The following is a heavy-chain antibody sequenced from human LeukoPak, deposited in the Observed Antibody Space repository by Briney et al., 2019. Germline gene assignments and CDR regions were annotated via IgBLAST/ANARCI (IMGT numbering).Heavy chain of an antibody. D-gene: IGHD6-19*01. J-gene: IGHJ4*02. CDR3: ARPSFSSGSYFDH. CDR1: GFTFSSYD. Sequence: SAVTLSLSCAASGFTFSSYDLHRVRQAPGRGLMGVAVISYDGSNKYYEDYVKGRFTMSRDNSKNTLDLQMNSLRAEDKAVYFCARPSFSSGSYFDHWGQGPVVTVSS. CDR2: ISYDGSNK. V-gene: IGHV3-30*04.